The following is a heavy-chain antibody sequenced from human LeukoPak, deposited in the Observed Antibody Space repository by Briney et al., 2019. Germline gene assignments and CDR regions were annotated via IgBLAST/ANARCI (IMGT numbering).Heavy chain of an antibody. J-gene: IGHJ4*02. CDR1: GFTFSSYW. CDR2: ISGSGSST. Sequence: GGSLRLSCAGSGFTFSSYWMSWVRQAPGKGLEWVSAISGSGSSTYYADSVKGRFTISRDNSKNTLYLQMNSLRAEDTAIYYCAKGYSGSYIFDYWGQGTLVTVSS. CDR3: AKGYSGSYIFDY. V-gene: IGHV3-23*01. D-gene: IGHD1-26*01.